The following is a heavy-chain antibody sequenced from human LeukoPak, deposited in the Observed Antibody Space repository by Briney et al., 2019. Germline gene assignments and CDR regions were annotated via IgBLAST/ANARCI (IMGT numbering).Heavy chain of an antibody. CDR1: GFTFDDYG. Sequence: GGSLRLSCAASGFTFDDYGMSWVRQAPGKGLEWVSGINWNGGSTGYADSVKGRFTISRGNAKNSLYLQMNSLRAEDTALYYCARVSSSTSCYSCYYYYMDVWGKGTTVTVSS. V-gene: IGHV3-20*04. J-gene: IGHJ6*03. CDR3: ARVSSSTSCYSCYYYYMDV. D-gene: IGHD2-2*02. CDR2: INWNGGST.